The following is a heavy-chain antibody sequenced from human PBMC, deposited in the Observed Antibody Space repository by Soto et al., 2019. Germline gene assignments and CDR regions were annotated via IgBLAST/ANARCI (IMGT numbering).Heavy chain of an antibody. D-gene: IGHD2-2*01. V-gene: IGHV4-59*08. CDR3: ARHKSSLDWFAP. Sequence: PSETLSLTCTVSGGSISSYYWSWIRQPPGKGLEWIGYIYYSGSTNYNPSLKSRVTISVDTSKNQFSLKLSSVTAADTAAYYCARHKSSLDWFAPWGQGTLVTVSS. J-gene: IGHJ5*02. CDR1: GGSISSYY. CDR2: IYYSGST.